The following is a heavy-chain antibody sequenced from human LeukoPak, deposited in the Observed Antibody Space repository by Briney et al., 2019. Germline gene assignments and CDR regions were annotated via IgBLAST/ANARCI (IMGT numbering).Heavy chain of an antibody. V-gene: IGHV4-59*08. CDR2: IYYSGST. Sequence: SETLSLTCTVSGGSISSYYWSWIRQPPGKGLEWIGYIYYSGSTNYNPSLKSRVTISVDTSKNQFSLKLSSVTAADTAVYYCARLVGISGWYYFDYWGQETLVTVSS. CDR1: GGSISSYY. J-gene: IGHJ4*02. D-gene: IGHD6-19*01. CDR3: ARLVGISGWYYFDY.